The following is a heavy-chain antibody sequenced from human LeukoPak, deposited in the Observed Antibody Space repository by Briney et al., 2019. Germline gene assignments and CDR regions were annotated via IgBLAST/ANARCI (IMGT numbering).Heavy chain of an antibody. J-gene: IGHJ4*02. V-gene: IGHV3-23*01. Sequence: GGPLRLSCAASGFTFSSYAMSWVRQAPGKGLEWVSAISGSGGSTYYADSVKGRFTISRDNSKNTLYLQMNSLRAEDTAVYYCAKDDYYDTSGYRDWGQGTLVTVSS. CDR3: AKDDYYDTSGYRD. CDR1: GFTFSSYA. CDR2: ISGSGGST. D-gene: IGHD3-22*01.